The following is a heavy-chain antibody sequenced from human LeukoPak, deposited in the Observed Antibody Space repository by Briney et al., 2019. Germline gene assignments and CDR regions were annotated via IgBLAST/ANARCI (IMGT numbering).Heavy chain of an antibody. CDR2: TYYRSKWYN. D-gene: IGHD6-19*01. Sequence: SQTLSLTCAISGDSVSSNSAAWNWIRHSPWRGLECLGRTYYRSKWYNDYAVSVKSRITINPDTSKNQFSLQLNSVTPEDTAVYYCARAGYSSGWSFDPWGQGTLVTVSS. V-gene: IGHV6-1*01. J-gene: IGHJ5*02. CDR1: GDSVSSNSAA. CDR3: ARAGYSSGWSFDP.